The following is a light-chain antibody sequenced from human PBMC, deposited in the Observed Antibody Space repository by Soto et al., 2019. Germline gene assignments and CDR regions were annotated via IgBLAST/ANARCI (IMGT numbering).Light chain of an antibody. V-gene: IGLV2-14*03. CDR2: DVG. CDR3: SSYTSSTTEV. Sequence: QSALTQPASVSGSPGQSIAISCTGTSSDVGGYDYVSWYQQHPGKAPKLILYDVGSRPSGVSNRFSGSKSGNTASLTISGLQAEDEADYYCSSYTSSTTEVFGTGTKLTVL. J-gene: IGLJ1*01. CDR1: SSDVGGYDY.